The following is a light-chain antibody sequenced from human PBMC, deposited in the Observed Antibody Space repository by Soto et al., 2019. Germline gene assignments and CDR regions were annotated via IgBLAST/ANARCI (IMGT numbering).Light chain of an antibody. CDR1: QSFRNTY. V-gene: IGKV3-20*01. CDR2: GTS. Sequence: DSVLTQSPGTLSLSPGERATLSCRASQSFRNTYLAWYHQKPGQAPRLLIYGTSNRATGIPDRFSGSGSVPDFTLTISRLETEDFALYYCQQYVSSPQFGTSPPMSTFGQGTILEI. CDR3: QQYVSSPQFGTSPPMST. J-gene: IGKJ2*01.